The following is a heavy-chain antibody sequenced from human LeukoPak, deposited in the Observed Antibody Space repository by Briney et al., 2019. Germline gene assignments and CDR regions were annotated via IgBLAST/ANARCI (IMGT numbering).Heavy chain of an antibody. J-gene: IGHJ4*02. V-gene: IGHV4-61*02. D-gene: IGHD3-3*01. Sequence: SQTLSLTCTVSGGSVSSNTDYWSWIRQPAGEGLEWIGRIYTSGSTNYNPSLKSRVTISVDTSKNQFSLKLSSVTAADTAVYYCARGVWNYDFWSGYYLDYWGQGNLVTVSS. CDR3: ARGVWNYDFWSGYYLDY. CDR2: IYTSGST. CDR1: GGSVSSNTDY.